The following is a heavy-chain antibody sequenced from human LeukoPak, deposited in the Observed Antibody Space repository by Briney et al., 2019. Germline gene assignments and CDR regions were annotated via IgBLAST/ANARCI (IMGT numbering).Heavy chain of an antibody. CDR3: ARSLGGNPDY. CDR2: IYSGSNT. CDR1: GFTVSSSY. J-gene: IGHJ4*02. Sequence: PGGSLRLCCVLSGFTVSSSYMAWVRQAPGKGLEWVSVIYSGSNTYYADSVKGRFTISRDNSENTVYLQMNSLRAEDTAVYYCARSLGGNPDYWGQGTLVTVSS. V-gene: IGHV3-53*01. D-gene: IGHD4-23*01.